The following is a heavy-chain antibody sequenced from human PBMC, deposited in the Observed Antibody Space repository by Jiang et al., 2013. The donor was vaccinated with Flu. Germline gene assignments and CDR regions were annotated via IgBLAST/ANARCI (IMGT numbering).Heavy chain of an antibody. CDR2: ISWNSGRI. CDR3: AKDDTLAATEDYYYYMDV. J-gene: IGHJ6*03. CDR1: GFTFEDYA. D-gene: IGHD2-15*01. Sequence: VQLVESGGGLVQPGRSLRLSCAASGFTFEDYAMHWVRQAPGKGLEWVSGISWNSGRIGYTDSVKGRFTISRDNAKNSLYLQMNSLRPEDTALYYCAKDDTLAATEDYYYYMDVWGKGTTVTVSS. V-gene: IGHV3-9*01.